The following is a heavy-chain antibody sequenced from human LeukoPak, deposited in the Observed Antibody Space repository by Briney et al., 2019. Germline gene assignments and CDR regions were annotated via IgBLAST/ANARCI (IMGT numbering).Heavy chain of an antibody. Sequence: GGSLRLSCAASGFTFSGYWMSWVRQAPGKGLEWVANIKQDGSEKYYVDSVKGRFTISRDNAKNSLYLQMNSLRAEDTAVYYCARVACSSTSCYSYYYYYGMDVWGQGPTVTVSS. CDR2: IKQDGSEK. D-gene: IGHD2-2*02. V-gene: IGHV3-7*01. J-gene: IGHJ6*02. CDR1: GFTFSGYW. CDR3: ARVACSSTSCYSYYYYYGMDV.